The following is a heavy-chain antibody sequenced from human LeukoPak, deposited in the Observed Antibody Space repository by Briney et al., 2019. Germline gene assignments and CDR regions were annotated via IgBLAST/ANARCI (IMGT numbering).Heavy chain of an antibody. Sequence: PGGSLRLSCAASGFTFSSYAMHWVRQAPGKGLEWVAVISYDGSNKYYADSVKGRFTISRDNSKNTLYLQMNSLRAEDTAVYYCARALAAAGTGGYFDYWGQGTLATVSS. D-gene: IGHD6-13*01. CDR2: ISYDGSNK. J-gene: IGHJ4*02. CDR1: GFTFSSYA. V-gene: IGHV3-30-3*01. CDR3: ARALAAAGTGGYFDY.